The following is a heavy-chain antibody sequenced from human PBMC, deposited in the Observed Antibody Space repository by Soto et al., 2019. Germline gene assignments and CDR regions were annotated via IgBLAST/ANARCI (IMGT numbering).Heavy chain of an antibody. Sequence: EVQLVESGGGLVQPGGSLRLPCATSGFTFSSYWMHWVRQAPGKGLVWVSCINRDGSSTSYADSVKGRFTVSRDNAKNTLHLQMNSLRAEDTAVYFCARDGDRGGDFDYWGQGTLVTVSS. CDR2: INRDGSST. J-gene: IGHJ4*02. CDR1: GFTFSSYW. V-gene: IGHV3-74*01. D-gene: IGHD2-15*01. CDR3: ARDGDRGGDFDY.